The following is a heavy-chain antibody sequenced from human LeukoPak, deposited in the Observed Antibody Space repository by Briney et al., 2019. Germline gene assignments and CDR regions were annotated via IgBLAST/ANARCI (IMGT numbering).Heavy chain of an antibody. CDR1: GFTFSSYW. CDR2: INSDGSST. J-gene: IGHJ4*02. D-gene: IGHD6-13*01. CDR3: ARSPLAAAAHFDY. V-gene: IGHV3-74*01. Sequence: GGSPRLSCAASGFTFSSYWMHWVRQAPGKGLVWVSRINSDGSSTSYADSVKGRFTISRDNAKNTLYLQMNSLRAEDTAVYYCARSPLAAAAHFDYWGQGTLVTVSS.